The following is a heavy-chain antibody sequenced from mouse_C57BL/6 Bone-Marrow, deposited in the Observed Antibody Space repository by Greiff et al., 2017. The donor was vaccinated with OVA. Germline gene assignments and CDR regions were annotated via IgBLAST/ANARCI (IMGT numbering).Heavy chain of an antibody. D-gene: IGHD1-1*01. CDR1: GFNIKDYY. CDR3: ALYYYGSSPYFDV. V-gene: IGHV14-2*01. CDR2: IDPEDGET. Sequence: EVQVVESGAELVKPGASVKLSCTASGFNIKDYYMHWVKQRTEQGLEWIGRIDPEDGETKYAPKFQGKATITADTSSNTAYLQLSSLTSEDTAVYYCALYYYGSSPYFDVWGTGTTVTVSS. J-gene: IGHJ1*03.